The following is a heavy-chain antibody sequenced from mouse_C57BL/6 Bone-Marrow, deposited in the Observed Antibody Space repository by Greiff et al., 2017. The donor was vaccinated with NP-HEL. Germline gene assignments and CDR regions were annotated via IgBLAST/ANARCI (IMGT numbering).Heavy chain of an antibody. CDR1: GYTFTSYW. CDR3: ARLGGYYEYFDV. J-gene: IGHJ1*03. V-gene: IGHV1-55*01. Sequence: QVQLQQPGAELVKPGASVKMSCKASGYTFTSYWLTWVKQRPGQGLEWIGDIYPGSGSTNYNEKFKSKATLTVDTSSSTAYMQLSSLTSEDSAVYYCARLGGYYEYFDVWGTGTTVTVSS. CDR2: IYPGSGST. D-gene: IGHD2-3*01.